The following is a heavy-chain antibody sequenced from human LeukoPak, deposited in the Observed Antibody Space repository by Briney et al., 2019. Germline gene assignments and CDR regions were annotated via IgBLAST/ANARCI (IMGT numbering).Heavy chain of an antibody. D-gene: IGHD3-10*01. J-gene: IGHJ4*02. Sequence: GSLRLSCAASGFTFSNAWMSWVRQAPGKGLEWVGRIYTSGSTNYNPSLKSRVTMSVDTSKNQFSLKLSSVTAADTAVYYCARDRMVRGVPRYYFDYWGQGTLVTVSS. CDR2: IYTSGST. CDR1: GFTFSNAW. V-gene: IGHV4-4*07. CDR3: ARDRMVRGVPRYYFDY.